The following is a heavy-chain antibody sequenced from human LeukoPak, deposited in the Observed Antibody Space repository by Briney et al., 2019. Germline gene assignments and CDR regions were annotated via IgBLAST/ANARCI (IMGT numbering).Heavy chain of an antibody. CDR3: ARESGYTYGA. D-gene: IGHD6-13*01. Sequence: PGGSLRLSCAASGFTFSSYSMNWVRQAPGKGLVWVSLINIDGSRTTYADSVKGRFTISRDNAKNTLYLQMNSLRAEDTAVYYCARESGYTYGAWGQGTLVTVSS. CDR2: INIDGSRT. V-gene: IGHV3-74*01. J-gene: IGHJ4*02. CDR1: GFTFSSYS.